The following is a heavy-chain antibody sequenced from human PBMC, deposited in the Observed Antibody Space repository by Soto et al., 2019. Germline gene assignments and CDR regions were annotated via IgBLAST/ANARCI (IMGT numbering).Heavy chain of an antibody. Sequence: QVQLVQSGAEVKKPGASVKVSCKASGYTFTSYDINWVRQATGQGLEWMGWMNPNRGNTGYAQKFQGRVTMTRNTSISKAYMELSSLRSEDTAVYYCARGGTNCSSTRCYIDYYYYGMDVWGQGTTVTVSS. CDR3: ARGGTNCSSTRCYIDYYYYGMDV. CDR1: GYTFTSYD. CDR2: MNPNRGNT. V-gene: IGHV1-8*01. D-gene: IGHD2-2*02. J-gene: IGHJ6*02.